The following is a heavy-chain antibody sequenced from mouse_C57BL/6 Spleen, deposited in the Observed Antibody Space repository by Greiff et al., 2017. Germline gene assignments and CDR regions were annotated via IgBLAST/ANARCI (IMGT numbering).Heavy chain of an antibody. CDR1: GYTFTDYN. J-gene: IGHJ1*03. D-gene: IGHD1-1*01. CDR2: ITPNNGGT. V-gene: IGHV1-18*01. Sequence: EVQLQQSGPELVKPGASVKIPCKASGYTFTDYNMDWVKQSHGKSLAWIGDITPNNGGTIYNQKFKGKATLTVDKSSSTAYMELRSLTSEDTAVYYCARGPSLIYYYGSSPWYIDVWGTGTTVTVSS. CDR3: ARGPSLIYYYGSSPWYIDV.